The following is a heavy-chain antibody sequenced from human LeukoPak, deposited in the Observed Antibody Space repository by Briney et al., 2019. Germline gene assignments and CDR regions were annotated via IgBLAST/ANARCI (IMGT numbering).Heavy chain of an antibody. D-gene: IGHD1-26*01. V-gene: IGHV3-30*19. Sequence: GGTLRLSCAASGFTFSSHGMHWVRQAPGKGLQWVTVISNDGSNKYYADSVKGRFTISRDNSKNTLYLQMSSLRAEDTAIYYCARGVVGTTGMGYYFDYWGQGTLVTVSS. J-gene: IGHJ4*02. CDR2: ISNDGSNK. CDR3: ARGVVGTTGMGYYFDY. CDR1: GFTFSSHG.